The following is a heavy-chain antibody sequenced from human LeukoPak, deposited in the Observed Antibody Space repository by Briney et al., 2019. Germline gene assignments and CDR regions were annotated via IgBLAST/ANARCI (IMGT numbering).Heavy chain of an antibody. CDR2: ISSNGKTI. D-gene: IGHD6-19*01. V-gene: IGHV3-48*02. CDR3: GGNY. Sequence: PGGSLRLSCATSGFTFSSYNMNWVRQAPGKGLEWVSFISSNGKTIHYADSVKGRFTISRDNAKNSLYLQMDSLRDDDTAVYSRGGNYWGQGTPVPVSS. J-gene: IGHJ4*02. CDR1: GFTFSSYN.